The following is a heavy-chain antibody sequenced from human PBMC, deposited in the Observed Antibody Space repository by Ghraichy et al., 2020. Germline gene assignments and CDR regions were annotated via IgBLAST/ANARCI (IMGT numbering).Heavy chain of an antibody. J-gene: IGHJ4*02. Sequence: GGSLRLSCVASGFSFSSYWMSWVRQAPGKGLEWVASIKRDGTERYYVDSVKGRFSISRDNAKNSLFLQMSSLRVEDTAVYSCASANWWKFEYWGQGTLVTVSS. V-gene: IGHV3-7*01. CDR1: GFSFSSYW. CDR2: IKRDGTER. D-gene: IGHD2-8*02. CDR3: ASANWWKFEY.